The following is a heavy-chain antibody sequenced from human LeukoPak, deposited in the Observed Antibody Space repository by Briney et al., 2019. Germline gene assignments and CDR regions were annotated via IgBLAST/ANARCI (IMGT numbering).Heavy chain of an antibody. V-gene: IGHV4-38-2*02. Sequence: SETLSLTCTFSGYSISSGYYWGWIRQPPGKGLEWIGSIYHSGSTYYNPSLKSRVTISVDTSKNQFSLKLSSVTAADTAVYYCARVGGYSYGLYYFDYWGQGTLVTVSS. J-gene: IGHJ4*02. D-gene: IGHD5-18*01. CDR2: IYHSGST. CDR3: ARVGGYSYGLYYFDY. CDR1: GYSISSGYY.